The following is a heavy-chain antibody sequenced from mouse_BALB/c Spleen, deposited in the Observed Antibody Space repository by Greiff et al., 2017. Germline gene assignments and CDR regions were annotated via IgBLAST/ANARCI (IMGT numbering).Heavy chain of an antibody. CDR3: ARARGGSSQYYFDY. CDR2: IRNKANGYTT. V-gene: IGHV7-3*02. CDR1: GFTFTDYY. Sequence: EVQLVESGGGLVQPGGSLRLSCATSGFTFTDYYVSWVRQPPGKALEWLGFIRNKANGYTTEYSASVKGRFTISRDNSQSILYLQMNTLRAEDSATYYCARARGGSSQYYFDYWGQGTTLTVSS. D-gene: IGHD1-1*01. J-gene: IGHJ2*01.